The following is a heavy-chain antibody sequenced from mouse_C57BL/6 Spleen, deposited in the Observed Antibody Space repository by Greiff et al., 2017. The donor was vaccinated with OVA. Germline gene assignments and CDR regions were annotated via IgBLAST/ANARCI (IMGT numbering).Heavy chain of an antibody. CDR2: FDPSDSYT. CDR3: ARYSSGYPYAMDY. V-gene: IGHV1-69*01. J-gene: IGHJ4*01. D-gene: IGHD3-2*02. Sequence: VQLQQPGAELVMPGASVKLSCKASGYTFTSYWMHWVKQRPGQGLEWIGEFDPSDSYTNYNQKFKGKSTLTVDKSSSTAYLQFSSLTSEDSAVYCCARYSSGYPYAMDYWGQGTSVTVSS. CDR1: GYTFTSYW.